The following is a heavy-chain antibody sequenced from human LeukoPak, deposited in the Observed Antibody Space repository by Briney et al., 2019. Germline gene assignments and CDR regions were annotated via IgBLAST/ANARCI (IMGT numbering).Heavy chain of an antibody. Sequence: GQSLRLSCAASGFTFSSYSMNWVRQAPGKGLEWVSYISSSSTIYYADSVKGRFTISRDNDKNSLYLQMNSLRDEDTAVYYCAQEQADYFDYWGQGTLVTVSS. CDR2: ISSSSTI. V-gene: IGHV3-48*02. CDR1: GFTFSSYS. CDR3: AQEQADYFDY. D-gene: IGHD2-15*01. J-gene: IGHJ4*02.